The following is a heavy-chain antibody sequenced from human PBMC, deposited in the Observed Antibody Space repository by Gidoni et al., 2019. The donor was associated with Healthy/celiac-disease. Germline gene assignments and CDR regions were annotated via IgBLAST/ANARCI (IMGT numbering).Heavy chain of an antibody. CDR3: ARDGEGSTSLDY. CDR2: IYHSGST. V-gene: IGHV4-38-2*02. J-gene: IGHJ4*02. CDR1: GYSISSGYY. D-gene: IGHD4-17*01. Sequence: QVQLQESGPGLVKPSETLSLTCPVSGYSISSGYYWGWIRQPPGKGLEWIGSIYHSGSTYYNPSLKSRVTISVDTSKNQFSLNLSSVTAADTAVYFCARDGEGSTSLDYWGQGTLVTVSS.